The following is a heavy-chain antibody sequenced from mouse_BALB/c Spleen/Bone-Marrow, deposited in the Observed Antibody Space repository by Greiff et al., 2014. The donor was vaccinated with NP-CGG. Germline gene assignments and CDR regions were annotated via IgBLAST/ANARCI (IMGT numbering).Heavy chain of an antibody. CDR1: GYTFSSYW. CDR2: ILPGSGST. D-gene: IGHD3-1*01. CDR3: ARELGLRLAY. J-gene: IGHJ3*01. V-gene: IGHV1-9*01. Sequence: VKLQESGAELMKPGASVKISCKTSGYTFSSYWIEWVKQRPGHGLEWIGEILPGSGSTNSNEKFKGKATFTADTSSNTAYMQLSSLTSEGSAVYYCARELGLRLAYWGQGTLVTVSA.